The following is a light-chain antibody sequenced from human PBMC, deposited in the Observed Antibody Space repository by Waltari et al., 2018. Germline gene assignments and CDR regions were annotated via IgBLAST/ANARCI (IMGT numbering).Light chain of an antibody. Sequence: QSALTQPASVSGSPGPSITLSCTGRSAYVVYVSWYQQLPCKVPKLLIYYVSNLPSGVSYRFSGSKSGNTASLTISGLQTEDEADYYCASYTHTNPLWVFGGGTKVTVL. V-gene: IGLV2-14*03. J-gene: IGLJ3*02. CDR1: SAYVVY. CDR3: ASYTHTNPLWV. CDR2: YVS.